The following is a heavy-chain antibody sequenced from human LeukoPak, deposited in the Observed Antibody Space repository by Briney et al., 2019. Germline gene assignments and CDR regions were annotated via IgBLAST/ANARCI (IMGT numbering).Heavy chain of an antibody. CDR1: GFTFSSYW. CDR3: ARDPPYCGGDCYSDY. Sequence: PGGSLRLSCAASGFTFSSYWMSWVRQAPGKGLEWVANIKQDGSEKYYVDSVKGRFTISRDNAKNSLYLQMNSLRAEDTAVYYCARDPPYCGGDCYSDYWGQGTLVTVSS. J-gene: IGHJ4*02. D-gene: IGHD2-21*01. V-gene: IGHV3-7*01. CDR2: IKQDGSEK.